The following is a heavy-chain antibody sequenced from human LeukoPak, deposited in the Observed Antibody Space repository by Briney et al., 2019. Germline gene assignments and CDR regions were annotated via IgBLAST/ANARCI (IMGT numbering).Heavy chain of an antibody. CDR3: ARDLIFASGSNWFDP. J-gene: IGHJ5*02. Sequence: GASVKVSCKASGYTFTGYYMHWVRQAPGQGLEWMGRINPNSGGTNNAQKFQGRVTMTRDTSISTAYMELSRLRSDDTAVYYCARDLIFASGSNWFDPWGQGTLVTVSS. CDR1: GYTFTGYY. D-gene: IGHD3-22*01. V-gene: IGHV1-2*06. CDR2: INPNSGGT.